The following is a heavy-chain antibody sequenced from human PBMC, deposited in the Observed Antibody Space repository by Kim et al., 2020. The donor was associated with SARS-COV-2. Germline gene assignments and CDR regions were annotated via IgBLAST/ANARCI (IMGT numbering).Heavy chain of an antibody. D-gene: IGHD1-20*01. CDR1: DFTFINYA. CDR2: VYAGGTIT. Sequence: GGSLRLSCAASDFTFINYAMTWVRQAPGKGLEWVSVVYAGGTITYYADSVKGRFTISRDDSKNTLYLQMNSLRADDTAVYYCARSGIYWYFDLWAVAPWSRSPQ. CDR3: ARSGIYWYFDL. J-gene: IGHJ2*01. V-gene: IGHV3-23*03.